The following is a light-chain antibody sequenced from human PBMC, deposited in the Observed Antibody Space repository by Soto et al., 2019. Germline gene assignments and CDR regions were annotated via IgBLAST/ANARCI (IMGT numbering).Light chain of an antibody. CDR1: QSISSR. CDR3: QEYNGDSGLT. V-gene: IGKV1-5*03. J-gene: IGKJ4*01. Sequence: DIQMTQSPSTLSTSVGDRVTITCRASQSISSRLAWYQQKPGKDPKLLIYTASNLNSGVPSRFSGSGSGTEFTLTISSLQPDDFATYYCQEYNGDSGLTFGGGTKVEIK. CDR2: TAS.